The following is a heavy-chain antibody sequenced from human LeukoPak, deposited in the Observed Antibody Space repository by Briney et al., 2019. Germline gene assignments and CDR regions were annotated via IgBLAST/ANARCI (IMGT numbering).Heavy chain of an antibody. CDR3: TELGITMIGGV. CDR2: TSSSGSTI. V-gene: IGHV3-11*04. J-gene: IGHJ6*04. CDR1: GFTFGDYY. Sequence: GGSLRLSCAASGFTFGDYYMNWVRQAPGKGLEWVSYTSSSGSTIYYADSVKGRFTISRDNAKNSLYLQMNSLRAEDTAVYYCTELGITMIGGVWGKGTTVTISS. D-gene: IGHD3-10*02.